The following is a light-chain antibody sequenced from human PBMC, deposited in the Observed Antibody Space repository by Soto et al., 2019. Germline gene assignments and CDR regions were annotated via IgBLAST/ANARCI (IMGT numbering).Light chain of an antibody. V-gene: IGKV3-20*01. Sequence: IVLTQSPATLSLSPWERATLSCRASRIIGHNYLAWYQQKPGQAPRLLIYATSTRATGISERFSGSGSGTDFTLTISRLEPEDFAMYYCHQYGSSPPVTFGQGTRLEIK. J-gene: IGKJ5*01. CDR3: HQYGSSPPVT. CDR1: RIIGHNY. CDR2: ATS.